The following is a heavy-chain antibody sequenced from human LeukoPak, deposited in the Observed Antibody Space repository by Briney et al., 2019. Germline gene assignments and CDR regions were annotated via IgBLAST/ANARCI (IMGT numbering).Heavy chain of an antibody. CDR3: ARLRRNSDRSDFFYYYDH. V-gene: IGHV3-21*01. CDR1: GFTFSDYS. Sequence: PGGSLRLSCAASGFTFSDYSMNWVRQAPGKGLEWVASVNTVSSYIYYADSMRGRFTISRDNAKNSLVLQMNSLRAEDTAVYYCARLRRNSDRSDFFYYYDHWGQGTLVTVSS. J-gene: IGHJ4*02. CDR2: VNTVSSYI. D-gene: IGHD3-22*01.